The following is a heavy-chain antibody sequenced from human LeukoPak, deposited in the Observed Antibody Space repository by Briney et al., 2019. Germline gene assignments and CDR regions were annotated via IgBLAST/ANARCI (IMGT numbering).Heavy chain of an antibody. CDR1: GFTFSSYA. Sequence: PGGSLRLSCAASGFTFSSYAMNWVRQAPGKGLEWVSGISNSGGSTYYADSVKGRFTISRDNAKNSLYLQMNSLRAEDTAVYYCARPMQWLVQPDYWGQGTLVTVSS. J-gene: IGHJ4*02. D-gene: IGHD6-19*01. V-gene: IGHV3-48*04. CDR2: ISNSGGST. CDR3: ARPMQWLVQPDY.